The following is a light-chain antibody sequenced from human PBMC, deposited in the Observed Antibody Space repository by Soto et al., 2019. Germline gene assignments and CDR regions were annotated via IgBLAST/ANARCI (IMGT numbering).Light chain of an antibody. CDR2: SNN. J-gene: IGLJ1*01. CDR3: AEGDAGLIYV. CDR1: SSNIGSNT. V-gene: IGLV1-44*01. Sequence: QSVLTQPPSASGTPGQRVTISCSGSSSNIGSNTVNWYQQLPGTAPKLLIYSNNQRPSGVPDRFSGSKSGTSASLAIRGLQSEVEPDNNWAEGDAGLIYVFGTGTKVT.